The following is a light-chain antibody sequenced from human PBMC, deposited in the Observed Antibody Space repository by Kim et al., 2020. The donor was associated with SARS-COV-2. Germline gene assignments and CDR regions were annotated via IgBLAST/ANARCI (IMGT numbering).Light chain of an antibody. CDR1: QSVSSD. CDR3: QQYNNWPPLT. Sequence: SPGESATLACRASQSVSSDLAGYQQKPGQAPRLLIYDASTRATDIPARFSGSGSGTEFTLTITSLQSGDVAVYYCQQYNNWPPLTFGGGTKVDIK. CDR2: DAS. V-gene: IGKV3-15*01. J-gene: IGKJ4*01.